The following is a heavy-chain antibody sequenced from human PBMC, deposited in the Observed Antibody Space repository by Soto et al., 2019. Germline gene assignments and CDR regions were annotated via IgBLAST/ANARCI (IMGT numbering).Heavy chain of an antibody. CDR2: IYYTGNT. V-gene: IGHV4-31*03. D-gene: IGHD3-3*01. CDR1: GGAVSSGSYY. CDR3: ARDTRSAYYNDH. Sequence: SETLSLTCTVSGGAVSSGSYYWSWIRQHPGRGLEWIGYIYYTGNTYYNPSLKSRLAISVDTSKNQFSLKLTSVTAADTAVYYCARDTRSAYYNDHWGQGTMVTVSS. J-gene: IGHJ4*02.